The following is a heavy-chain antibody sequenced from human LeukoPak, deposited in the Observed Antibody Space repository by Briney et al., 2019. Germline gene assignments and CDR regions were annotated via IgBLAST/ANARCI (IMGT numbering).Heavy chain of an antibody. CDR1: GVTLGDYA. Sequence: GSLSLSCTASGVTLGDYAMSWVRQAPGEGQEWVGFISSKAYGGTTEYAASVKGRFTITRDDSNCIAYLQINSLKPEDTAAYYCTREVQWLVGGYFDLWGRGTLVTVSS. CDR2: ISSKAYGGTT. V-gene: IGHV3-49*04. D-gene: IGHD6-19*01. J-gene: IGHJ2*01. CDR3: TREVQWLVGGYFDL.